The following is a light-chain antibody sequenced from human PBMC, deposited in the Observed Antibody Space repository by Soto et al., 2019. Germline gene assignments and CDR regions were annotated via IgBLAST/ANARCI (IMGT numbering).Light chain of an antibody. CDR1: SSDVGGYNY. Sequence: QSALTQPASVSGSPGQSITISCTGTSSDVGGYNYVSWYQQHPGKAPKLIIYEVTKRPSGVPDRFSGSKSGNTASLTVSGLQAEDEADYYCSSHAGINNVVFGGGTQLTVL. V-gene: IGLV2-8*01. CDR2: EVT. J-gene: IGLJ3*02. CDR3: SSHAGINNVV.